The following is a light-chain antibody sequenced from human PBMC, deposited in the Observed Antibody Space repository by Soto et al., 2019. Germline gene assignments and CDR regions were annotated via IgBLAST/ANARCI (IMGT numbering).Light chain of an antibody. CDR1: QGIYNY. V-gene: IGKV1-27*01. CDR2: AAS. Sequence: DIQMTQSPSSLSASVGDRVTITCRASQGIYNYLAWYQQKPGKVPKLLIFAASILHSGVPSRFSGSGSGTDFTLTISSLQPEDAATYYCQKHNGAPFTFGQGTKLEIE. J-gene: IGKJ2*01. CDR3: QKHNGAPFT.